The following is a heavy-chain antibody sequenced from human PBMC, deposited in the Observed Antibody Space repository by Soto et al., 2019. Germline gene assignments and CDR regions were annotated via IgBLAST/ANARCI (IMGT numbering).Heavy chain of an antibody. Sequence: EVQLLESGGGLVQPGGSLRLSCAASGFSFSSYAMSWVRQAPGKGLEWVSAISGNGGTTYYADSVKGRFTISRDNPQHTLHLQINSLSAEDTALYYCAQEPVAHGSGWYADYWGQGTLVTVSS. CDR1: GFSFSSYA. J-gene: IGHJ4*02. CDR2: ISGNGGTT. D-gene: IGHD6-19*01. CDR3: AQEPVAHGSGWYADY. V-gene: IGHV3-23*01.